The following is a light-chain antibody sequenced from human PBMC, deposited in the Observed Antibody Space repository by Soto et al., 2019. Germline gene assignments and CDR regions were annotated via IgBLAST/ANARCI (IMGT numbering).Light chain of an antibody. V-gene: IGKV3-15*01. CDR1: QNVYNN. J-gene: IGKJ4*01. CDR2: DAS. CDR3: QQCRNWPLT. Sequence: EIVMTQSPATLSVSPGEGATLSCKASQNVYNNLAWYQQRPGQPPRLLIYDASTRATGISGRFSGSGYGTEFTLTIIRLQSEDFAVYFCQQCRNWPLTFGGGTKVQIK.